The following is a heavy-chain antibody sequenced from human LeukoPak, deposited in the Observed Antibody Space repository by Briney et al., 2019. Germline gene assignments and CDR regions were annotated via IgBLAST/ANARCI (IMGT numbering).Heavy chain of an antibody. CDR1: GFTFSTHS. J-gene: IGHJ4*02. D-gene: IGHD7-27*01. CDR3: ARDPNWFDY. Sequence: GGSLRLSCAASGFTFSTHSMNWVRQAPGKGLEWVSSMDSSSGYIYYADSVKGRFTMSRDNAKNSLYLQMNSLTVEDTAVYYCARDPNWFDYWGRGTLVTVSS. CDR2: MDSSSGYI. V-gene: IGHV3-21*01.